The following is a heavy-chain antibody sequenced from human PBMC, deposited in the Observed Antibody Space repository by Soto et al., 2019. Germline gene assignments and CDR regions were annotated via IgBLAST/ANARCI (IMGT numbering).Heavy chain of an antibody. Sequence: GGSLRLSCAASGFTFSSYAMSWVRQAPGKGLEWVSAISGSGGSTYYADSVKGRFTISRDNSKNTLYLQMNSLRAEDTAVYYCARSIEYCSGGSCYMGLYYFDYWGQGTQVTVSS. CDR2: ISGSGGST. D-gene: IGHD2-15*01. CDR3: ARSIEYCSGGSCYMGLYYFDY. J-gene: IGHJ4*02. V-gene: IGHV3-23*01. CDR1: GFTFSSYA.